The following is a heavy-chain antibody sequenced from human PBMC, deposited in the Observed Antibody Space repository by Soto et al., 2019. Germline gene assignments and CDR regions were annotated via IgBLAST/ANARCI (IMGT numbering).Heavy chain of an antibody. CDR3: AKAYSIGALDAFDI. J-gene: IGHJ3*02. D-gene: IGHD6-19*01. V-gene: IGHV3-30*18. CDR2: ISYDGSDK. CDR1: GFTFNSYG. Sequence: QVQLVESGGGVVQPGRSLRLSCAASGFTFNSYGMHWVRQAPGKGLEWVAVISYDGSDKYYADSVKGRFTISRDNSKNTLYLQMNGLRAEDTAVYYCAKAYSIGALDAFDIWGQGTMVTVSS.